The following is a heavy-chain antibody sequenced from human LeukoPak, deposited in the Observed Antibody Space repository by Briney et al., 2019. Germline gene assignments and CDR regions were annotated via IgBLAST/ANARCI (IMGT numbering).Heavy chain of an antibody. D-gene: IGHD3-22*01. Sequence: GGSLRLSCAASGFTFSSYAMHWIRQAPGKGLEWVAVISYDGSNKYYADSVEGRFTISRDNSKNTLYLQMNSLRAEDTAVYYCARNGYYYDHPCDYWGQGTLVTVSS. CDR2: ISYDGSNK. V-gene: IGHV3-30-3*01. J-gene: IGHJ4*02. CDR1: GFTFSSYA. CDR3: ARNGYYYDHPCDY.